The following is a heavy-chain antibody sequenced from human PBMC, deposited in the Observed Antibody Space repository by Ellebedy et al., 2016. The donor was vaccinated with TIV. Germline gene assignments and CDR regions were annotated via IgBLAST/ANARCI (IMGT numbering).Heavy chain of an antibody. V-gene: IGHV3-21*01. CDR2: ISSNSGNK. J-gene: IGHJ4*02. CDR1: GFTFSSYN. Sequence: GESLKISCAASGFTFSSYNMNWVRQAPGKGLEWVSSISSNSGNKYCADSVEGRFTISRDNARNSLYLQMHSLRAEDTAVYYCARDLHFAFDYWGRGTLVTVSS. CDR3: ARDLHFAFDY.